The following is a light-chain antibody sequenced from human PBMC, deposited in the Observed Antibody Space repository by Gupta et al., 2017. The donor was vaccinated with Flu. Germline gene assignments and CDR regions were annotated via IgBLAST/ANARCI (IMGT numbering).Light chain of an antibody. J-gene: IGKJ5*01. CDR3: QQDDSPPHT. Sequence: DIVMTQSPDSLAVSLGARATIKCKSSRSVLYSANNKNHLAWYQQKPGQPPKLLIYWASTRESGFPDRFSGSGSGTDFTLTISSLQAEDVAVYYCQQDDSPPHTFGQGTLLEIK. CDR2: WAS. CDR1: RSVLYSANNKNH. V-gene: IGKV4-1*01.